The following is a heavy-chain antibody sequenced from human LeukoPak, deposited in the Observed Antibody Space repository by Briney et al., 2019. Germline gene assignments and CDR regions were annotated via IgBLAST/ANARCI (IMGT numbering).Heavy chain of an antibody. CDR2: IYHTGSS. CDR3: ARVRTYYYGSGTYYNPYYYYMDV. CDR1: AYSITNGHY. Sequence: SETLSLTCTVSAYSITNGHYWGWIRQSPGKGLEWIGSIYHTGSSYYNPSLKSRVTISVDTSKNQFSLKLSSVTAADTAVYYCARVRTYYYGSGTYYNPYYYYMDVWGKGTTVTISS. D-gene: IGHD3-10*01. J-gene: IGHJ6*03. V-gene: IGHV4-38-2*02.